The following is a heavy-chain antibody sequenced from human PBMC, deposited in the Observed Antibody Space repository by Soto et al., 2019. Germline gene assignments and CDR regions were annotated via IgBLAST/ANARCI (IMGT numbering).Heavy chain of an antibody. Sequence: QVQLVESGGGVVQPGRSLRLSCAASGFTFSSFGMHWVRQAPGKGLEWVAVASYDGSYKYYADSVKGRFTISRDNSKTPLYLQMNSLRAEDTAVYYCAKERSVVATTPDFDYWGQGTLVTVSS. CDR3: AKERSVVATTPDFDY. V-gene: IGHV3-30*18. CDR2: ASYDGSYK. CDR1: GFTFSSFG. J-gene: IGHJ4*02. D-gene: IGHD5-12*01.